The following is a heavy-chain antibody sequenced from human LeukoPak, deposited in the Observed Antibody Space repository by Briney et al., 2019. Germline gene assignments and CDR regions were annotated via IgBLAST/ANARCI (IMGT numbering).Heavy chain of an antibody. CDR3: ARGRYGPRLGN. CDR1: GASFSDSY. D-gene: IGHD3-16*01. CDR2: INNSGST. J-gene: IGHJ4*02. V-gene: IGHV4-34*01. Sequence: SETLSLTCAVYGASFSDSYWSGIRQSPEKGLEWIGEINNSGSTSYNPSLNSRVIMSVDRSKNQFSLRLTSVTAADTAVYYCARGRYGPRLGNWGQGTLVTVS.